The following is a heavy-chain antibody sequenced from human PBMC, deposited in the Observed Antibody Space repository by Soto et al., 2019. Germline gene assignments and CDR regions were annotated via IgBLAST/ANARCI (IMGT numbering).Heavy chain of an antibody. J-gene: IGHJ4*02. CDR2: IYYSGST. Sequence: QVQLQESGPGLVKPSQTLSLTCTVSGGSISSGGYYWSWIRQHPGKGLEWIGYIYYSGSTYYNPFXKSRITLSVDXXKXQXSLKLSSVTAADTAVYYCARGYDFWSGYYVHPTFDYWGQGTLVTVSS. CDR3: ARGYDFWSGYYVHPTFDY. CDR1: GGSISSGGYY. V-gene: IGHV4-31*03. D-gene: IGHD3-3*01.